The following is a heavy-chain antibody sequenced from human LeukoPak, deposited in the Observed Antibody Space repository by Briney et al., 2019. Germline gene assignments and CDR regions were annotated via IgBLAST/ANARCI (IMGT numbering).Heavy chain of an antibody. CDR3: ARLTYGSGTQYVVP. D-gene: IGHD3-10*01. CDR2: IYPGDSDT. CDR1: GYSFTSYW. J-gene: IGHJ5*02. V-gene: IGHV5-51*01. Sequence: GESLKISCKGSGYSFTSYWSGWVRQMPGKGLEWMGVIYPGDSDTRYSPSFQGQVTISADKSISTAYLQWSSLKASDTAMYFCARLTYGSGTQYVVPWGQGTLVSVSS.